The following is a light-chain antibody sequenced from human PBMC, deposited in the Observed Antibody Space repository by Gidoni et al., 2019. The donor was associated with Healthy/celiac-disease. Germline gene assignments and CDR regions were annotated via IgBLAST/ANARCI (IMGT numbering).Light chain of an antibody. CDR2: DAS. J-gene: IGKJ3*01. CDR3: QQYDF. Sequence: DIQMTQSPSSLSASVGDRVTITCQASQDISNYLNWYQQKPGKAPKLLIYDASNLETGVPSRFSGSGSGTDFTFTISSLHPEDIATYYCQQYDFFGPGTKVDIK. V-gene: IGKV1-33*01. CDR1: QDISNY.